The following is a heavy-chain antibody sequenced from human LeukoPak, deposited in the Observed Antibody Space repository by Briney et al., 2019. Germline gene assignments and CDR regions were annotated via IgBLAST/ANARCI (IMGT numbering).Heavy chain of an antibody. CDR1: GFTFSSYP. Sequence: GGSLRLSRAASGFTFSSYPMTWVRQAPGKGLEWVSYISGSGGTTYYADSVKGRFTISRDHSKNTLYLQLNSLRAEDTAVYYCAKVGGSTEYYYETSGFDYWGQGTLVTVSS. V-gene: IGHV3-23*01. CDR2: ISGSGGTT. J-gene: IGHJ4*02. D-gene: IGHD3-22*01. CDR3: AKVGGSTEYYYETSGFDY.